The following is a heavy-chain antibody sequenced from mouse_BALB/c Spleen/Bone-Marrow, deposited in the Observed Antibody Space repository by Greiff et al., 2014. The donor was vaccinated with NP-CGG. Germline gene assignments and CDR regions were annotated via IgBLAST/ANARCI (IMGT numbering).Heavy chain of an antibody. V-gene: IGHV1-80*01. J-gene: IGHJ2*01. CDR2: IYPGDGDT. CDR1: GYAFSSYW. D-gene: IGHD4-1*01. Sequence: QVTLKVSGAELVRPGSSVKISCKASGYAFSSYWMNWVKQRPGQGLEWIGQIYPGDGDTNYNGKFKGKATLTADKSSSTAYMQPSSLTSEDSAVYFCARVRNWADYWGQGTTLTVSP. CDR3: ARVRNWADY.